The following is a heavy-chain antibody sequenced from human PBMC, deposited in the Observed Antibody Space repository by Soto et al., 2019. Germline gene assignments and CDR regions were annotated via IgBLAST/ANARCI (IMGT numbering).Heavy chain of an antibody. CDR3: AKYGIPHGYFDH. CDR1: GLTFSDYA. V-gene: IGHV3-23*01. J-gene: IGHJ4*02. Sequence: PGGSLRLSCAVSGLTFSDYAMGWVRQAPGKGLEWVSTINRRGTDTFYADSVQGRFIISRDNSKNTLYLQVNGLRAEDTAVYYCAKYGIPHGYFDHWGQGTPVTVSS. CDR2: INRRGTDT. D-gene: IGHD4-17*01.